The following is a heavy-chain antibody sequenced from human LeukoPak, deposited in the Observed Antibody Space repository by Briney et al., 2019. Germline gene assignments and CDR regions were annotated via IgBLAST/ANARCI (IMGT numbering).Heavy chain of an antibody. CDR1: GGTFSSYA. Sequence: SVKVSCKASGGTFSSYAISWVRPAPGQGLEWMGGIIPIFGTAHYAQKFQGRDTITTDESTSTAYMELSSLRSEDTAVYYCAGGVGGWYSYWGQGTLVTVSS. J-gene: IGHJ4*02. V-gene: IGHV1-69*05. CDR2: IIPIFGTA. CDR3: AGGVGGWYSY. D-gene: IGHD6-19*01.